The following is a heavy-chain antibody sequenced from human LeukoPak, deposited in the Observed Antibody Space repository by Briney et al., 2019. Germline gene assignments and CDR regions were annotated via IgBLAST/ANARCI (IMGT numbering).Heavy chain of an antibody. J-gene: IGHJ4*02. CDR3: AKDPSRYSSGWYQY. V-gene: IGHV3-30*18. D-gene: IGHD6-19*01. CDR1: GFTFSSYG. Sequence: GGSLRLSCAASGFTFSSYGMHWVRQAPGKGLEWVAVISYDGSNKYYADSVKGRSTISRDNSKNTLYLQMNSLRAEDTAVYYCAKDPSRYSSGWYQYWGQGTLVTVSS. CDR2: ISYDGSNK.